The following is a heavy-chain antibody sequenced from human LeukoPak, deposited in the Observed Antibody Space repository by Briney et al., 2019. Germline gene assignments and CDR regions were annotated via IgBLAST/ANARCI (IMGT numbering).Heavy chain of an antibody. CDR3: ARQGSDYVDSRFDH. CDR2: IYHSGST. CDR1: GGSISSGGYS. Sequence: SQTLSLTCAVSGGSISSGGYSWSWIRQPPGKGLEWIGYIYHSGSTYYNPSLKSRVTISVDRSKNQFSLKLSSVTAADTAVYYCARQGSDYVDSRFDHWGQGTLVTVSS. D-gene: IGHD4-17*01. J-gene: IGHJ4*02. V-gene: IGHV4-30-2*01.